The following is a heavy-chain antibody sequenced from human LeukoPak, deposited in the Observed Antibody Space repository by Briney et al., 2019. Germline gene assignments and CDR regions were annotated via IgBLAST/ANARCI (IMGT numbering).Heavy chain of an antibody. CDR3: ARDVWPYTYYYDTHPLGGGFDY. V-gene: IGHV3-9*03. J-gene: IGHJ4*02. Sequence: GRSLRLSCAASGFTFDHYAMHWVRQAPGKGLEWVSSISWNSGTVDYADSVKGRFTISRDNAKNSLYLQMNSLRTEDMAFYYCARDVWPYTYYYDTHPLGGGFDYWGQGTLASVSS. CDR2: ISWNSGTV. D-gene: IGHD3-22*01. CDR1: GFTFDHYA.